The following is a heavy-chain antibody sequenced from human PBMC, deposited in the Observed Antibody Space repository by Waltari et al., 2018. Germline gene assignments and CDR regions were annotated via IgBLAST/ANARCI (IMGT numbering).Heavy chain of an antibody. J-gene: IGHJ4*02. D-gene: IGHD2-2*01. CDR2: VSHDGSTK. CDR1: GFTFRSFG. CDR3: AREIVVVVPSAMMDY. V-gene: IGHV3-30*03. Sequence: QVQLVESGGGVVQPGRSLRLSCAASGFTFRSFGCDWVRRAPDRGLEWVAFVSHDGSTKYYGDSVKGRFTISRDNSENTLSLQMNSLRPEDTAVYFCAREIVVVVPSAMMDYWGQGTLVTVSS.